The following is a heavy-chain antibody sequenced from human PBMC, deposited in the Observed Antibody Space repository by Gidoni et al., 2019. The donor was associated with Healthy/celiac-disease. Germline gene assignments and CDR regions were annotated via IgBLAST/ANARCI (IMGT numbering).Heavy chain of an antibody. J-gene: IGHJ6*02. Sequence: EVQLVESGGGLIQPGRSLRLSCAASGFTFDDYAMQWVRQAPGKGLEWVSGISWNSGSIGYADSVKGRFTISRDNAKNSLYLQMNSLRAEDTALYYCAKAYCGGDCYYYYYYGMDVWGQGTTVTVSS. D-gene: IGHD2-21*02. CDR1: GFTFDDYA. CDR3: AKAYCGGDCYYYYYYGMDV. CDR2: ISWNSGSI. V-gene: IGHV3-9*01.